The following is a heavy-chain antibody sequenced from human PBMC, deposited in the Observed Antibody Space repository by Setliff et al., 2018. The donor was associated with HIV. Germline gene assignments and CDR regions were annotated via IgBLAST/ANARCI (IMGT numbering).Heavy chain of an antibody. V-gene: IGHV4-39*01. Sequence: TLSLTCTVSGGSISSSTYYWGWIRQPPGKGLEWIGTIYHSGSTYYNPSLKSRLTISVDTSKNQFSLKLSSVTAADTAVYYCARRDGYSYGFYFDYWGQGTLVTVSS. CDR2: IYHSGST. CDR3: ARRDGYSYGFYFDY. CDR1: GGSISSSTYY. J-gene: IGHJ4*02. D-gene: IGHD5-18*01.